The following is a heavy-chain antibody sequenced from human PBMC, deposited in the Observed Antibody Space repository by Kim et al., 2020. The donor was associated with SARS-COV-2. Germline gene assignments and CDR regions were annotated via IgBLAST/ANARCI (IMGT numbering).Heavy chain of an antibody. CDR3: ARDSERRGYSYGYYYYYMDV. CDR2: INTNTGNP. D-gene: IGHD5-18*01. J-gene: IGHJ6*03. Sequence: ASVKVSCKASGYTFTSYAMNWVRQAPGQGLECMGWINTNTGNPTYAQGFTGRFVFSLDTSVSTAYLQISSLKAEDTAVYYCARDSERRGYSYGYYYYYMDVWGKGTTVTVSS. CDR1: GYTFTSYA. V-gene: IGHV7-4-1*02.